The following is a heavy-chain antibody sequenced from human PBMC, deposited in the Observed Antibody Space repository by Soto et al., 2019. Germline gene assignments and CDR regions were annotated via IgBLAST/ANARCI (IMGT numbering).Heavy chain of an antibody. J-gene: IGHJ6*02. CDR1: GGSIRNYF. V-gene: IGHV4-59*13. CDR3: ARGGGSFGPYYYYAMDV. CDR2: IYYDGTT. Sequence: QVQLQESGPGLVKTSETLSLTCGVSGGSIRNYFWSWIRQPPGKSLEWIGYIYYDGTTKYRPSLNSRVTRSVDTSQNQFSLHLTSVTAADTAVYFCARGGGSFGPYYYYAMDVWGQGTTVTVSS. D-gene: IGHD3-10*01.